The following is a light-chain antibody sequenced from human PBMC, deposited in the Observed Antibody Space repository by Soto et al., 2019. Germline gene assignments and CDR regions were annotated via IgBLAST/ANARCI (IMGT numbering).Light chain of an antibody. CDR1: QSVSSSY. CDR2: GAS. Sequence: EIVMTQSPATLSVSPGERVTLSCRASQSVSSSYLAWYQQKPGQAPRLLIYGASIRATGIPDRFSGSGSGTDFTLTISSLQPDDFATYYCQQYNSYSPLTFGGGTKVDIK. J-gene: IGKJ4*01. CDR3: QQYNSYSPLT. V-gene: IGKV3-20*01.